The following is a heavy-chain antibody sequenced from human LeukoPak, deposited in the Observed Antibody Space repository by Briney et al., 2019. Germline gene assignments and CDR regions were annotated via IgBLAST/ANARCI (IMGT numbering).Heavy chain of an antibody. D-gene: IGHD6-13*01. Sequence: GGSLRLSCAASGFTFSSYAMSWVRQAPGKGLEWVSGISGSGGSTYYADSVKGRFTISRDNSKNTLYLQMNSLRAEDTAVYYCAKVRGSSSWKRKYYFDYWGQGTLVTVSS. CDR3: AKVRGSSSWKRKYYFDY. J-gene: IGHJ4*02. CDR2: ISGSGGST. CDR1: GFTFSSYA. V-gene: IGHV3-23*01.